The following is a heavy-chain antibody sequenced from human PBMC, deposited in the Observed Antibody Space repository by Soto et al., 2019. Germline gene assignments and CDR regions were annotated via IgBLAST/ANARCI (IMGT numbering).Heavy chain of an antibody. J-gene: IGHJ6*03. D-gene: IGHD1-1*01. CDR3: AKDGTGTTEGDIYYYYYMDV. Sequence: GGSLRLSCAASGFTFSSYGMHWVRQAPGKGLEWVAVISYDGSNKYYADSVKGRFTISRDNSKNTLYLQMNSLRAEDTAVYYCAKDGTGTTEGDIYYYYYMDVWGKGTTVTVSS. CDR1: GFTFSSYG. CDR2: ISYDGSNK. V-gene: IGHV3-30*18.